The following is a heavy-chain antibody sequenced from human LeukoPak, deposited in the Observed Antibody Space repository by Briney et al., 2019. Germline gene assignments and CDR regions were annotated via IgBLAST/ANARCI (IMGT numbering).Heavy chain of an antibody. CDR2: ISSGSDYI. CDR3: TRDLSLAAPQGFDY. D-gene: IGHD6-6*01. CDR1: GFTSRSYS. J-gene: IGHJ4*02. Sequence: GGSLRLSCAASGFTSRSYSMNWVRQAPGKGLEWVSTISSGSDYIYYADSVKGRFTISRDNAENSLYLQMNSLRAEDTAVYYCTRDLSLAAPQGFDYWGRGTLVTVSS. V-gene: IGHV3-21*01.